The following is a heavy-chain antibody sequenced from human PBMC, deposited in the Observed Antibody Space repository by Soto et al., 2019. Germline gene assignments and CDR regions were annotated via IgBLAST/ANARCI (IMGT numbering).Heavy chain of an antibody. CDR1: GFTFSSYS. CDR2: ISSSSSYI. J-gene: IGHJ4*02. V-gene: IGHV3-21*01. Sequence: PGGSLRLSCAASGFTFSSYSMNWVRQAPGKGLEWVSSISSSSSYIYYADSVKGRFTISRDNSKNTLSLQMTSLRPEDTAVYYCAKHDYNSYFDYWGQGTLVTVSS. D-gene: IGHD4-4*01. CDR3: AKHDYNSYFDY.